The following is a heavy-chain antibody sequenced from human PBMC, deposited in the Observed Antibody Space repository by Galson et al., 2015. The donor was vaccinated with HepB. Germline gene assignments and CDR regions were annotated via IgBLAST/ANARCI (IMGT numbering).Heavy chain of an antibody. J-gene: IGHJ4*02. D-gene: IGHD3-22*01. CDR3: ARGNFFGSGYYRRGYYFDY. Sequence: SLRLSCAASEFSVSSSYMSWVRQAPGKGLEWVSIIYSDENTEYADSVKGRFTISRDNSKNTLYLQMNSLTADDTAVYYCARGNFFGSGYYRRGYYFDYWGQGTLVTVPS. CDR2: IYSDENT. CDR1: EFSVSSSY. V-gene: IGHV3-53*01.